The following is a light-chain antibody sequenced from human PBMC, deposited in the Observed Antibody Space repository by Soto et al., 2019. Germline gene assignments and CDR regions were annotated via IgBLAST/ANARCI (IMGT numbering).Light chain of an antibody. CDR1: SSDVGGYNY. CDR2: DVS. CDR3: SSYTSSSPL. J-gene: IGLJ2*01. Sequence: QSALTQPASVSGSPGQSISISCTGTSSDVGGYNYVSWYQQHPGKSPKLIIYDVSIRPSGVSTLFSGYKYGNTASLTISGLQADDEADYSCSSYTSSSPLFGGGTKLTVL. V-gene: IGLV2-14*01.